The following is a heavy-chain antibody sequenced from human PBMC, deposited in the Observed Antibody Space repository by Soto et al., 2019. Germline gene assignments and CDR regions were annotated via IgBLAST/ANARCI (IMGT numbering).Heavy chain of an antibody. CDR1: GGTVASSHW. V-gene: IGHV4-4*02. CDR2: VYHTGDT. D-gene: IGHD2-21*02. CDR3: AREIVTAGGNNYFDP. Sequence: SETLSLICGVSGGTVASSHWWSWVRQSPGRGLEWIGNVYHTGDTNFNPSLQSRVTFSVDKSNNQFSLRLTSVTAADTAVYFCAREIVTAGGNNYFDPWGPGTLVTVSS. J-gene: IGHJ5*02.